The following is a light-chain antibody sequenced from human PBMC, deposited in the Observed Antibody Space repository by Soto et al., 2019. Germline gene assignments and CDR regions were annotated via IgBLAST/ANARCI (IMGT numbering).Light chain of an antibody. J-gene: IGLJ3*02. CDR1: SGSIASNY. CDR3: QSYDGGTWV. Sequence: NFMLTQPHSVSESPEKTVTISCTRSSGSIASNYVRWYHQRPGSVPTTVIFDNNQRPSGVPDRFSGSIDRSSNSASLTISGLKTDDEADYYCQSYDGGTWVFGGGTQLTVL. V-gene: IGLV6-57*04. CDR2: DNN.